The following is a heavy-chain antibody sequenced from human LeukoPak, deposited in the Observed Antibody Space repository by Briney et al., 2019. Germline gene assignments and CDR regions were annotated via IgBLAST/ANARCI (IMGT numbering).Heavy chain of an antibody. D-gene: IGHD6-13*01. CDR1: GFTFSSYS. Sequence: PGGSLRLSCAASGFTFSSYSMNWVRQAPGKGLEWVSSISSSSSYIYYADSVKGRFTISRDNAKNSLYLQMNSLRAEDTAVYYCARGTPQSIAAMDVWGQGTTVTVSS. J-gene: IGHJ6*02. V-gene: IGHV3-21*01. CDR2: ISSSSSYI. CDR3: ARGTPQSIAAMDV.